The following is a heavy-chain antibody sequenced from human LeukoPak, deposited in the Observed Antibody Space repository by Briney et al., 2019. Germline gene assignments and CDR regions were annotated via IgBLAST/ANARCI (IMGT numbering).Heavy chain of an antibody. D-gene: IGHD3-22*01. J-gene: IGHJ3*02. CDR2: IYPGDSDT. V-gene: IGHV5-51*01. Sequence: GESLKISCKGSGYSFTSYWIGWVRQMPGKGLEWMGIIYPGDSDTRYSPSFQGQVTISADKSISTAYLQWSSLKASDTAMYYCARHPLDYYDSSGYFAFDIWGQGTMVTVSS. CDR1: GYSFTSYW. CDR3: ARHPLDYYDSSGYFAFDI.